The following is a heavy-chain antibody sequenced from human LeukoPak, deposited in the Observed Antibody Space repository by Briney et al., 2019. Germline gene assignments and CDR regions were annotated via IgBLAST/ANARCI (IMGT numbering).Heavy chain of an antibody. J-gene: IGHJ6*02. CDR3: ARSQFIVVVPVYGMDV. Sequence: ASVKVSCKASGYTFTSYGIGWVRQAPGQGLEWMGRINPNSGGTNYAQKFQGRVTMTRDTSISTAYMELSRLRSDDTAVYYCARSQFIVVVPVYGMDVWGQGTTVTVSS. V-gene: IGHV1-2*06. D-gene: IGHD2-2*01. CDR1: GYTFTSYG. CDR2: INPNSGGT.